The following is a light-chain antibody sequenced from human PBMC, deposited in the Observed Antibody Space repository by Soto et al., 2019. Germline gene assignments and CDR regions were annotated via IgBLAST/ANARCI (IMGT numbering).Light chain of an antibody. Sequence: QLVLTQSPSASASLGASVKLTCTLSSGHSSYAIAWHQQQPEKGLRYLLKLTSDASHSKGAGIPDRFSGSSSGAERYLTISSLQSEDEADYYCQTWGSGIHYVFGTGTKVTVL. CDR2: LTSDASH. J-gene: IGLJ1*01. CDR3: QTWGSGIHYV. CDR1: SGHSSYA. V-gene: IGLV4-69*01.